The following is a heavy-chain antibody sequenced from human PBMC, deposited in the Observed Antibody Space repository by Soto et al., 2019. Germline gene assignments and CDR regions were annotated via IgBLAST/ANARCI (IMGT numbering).Heavy chain of an antibody. CDR1: GYIFTSYA. CDR3: VRDLDGSGSYYTDY. CDR2: TRPNNGNT. J-gene: IGHJ4*02. D-gene: IGHD3-10*01. V-gene: IGHV1-18*01. Sequence: GASVKVSCKTSGYIFTSYAMHWVRQAPGQRLEWMGWTRPNNGNTKYAQNLQGRVTMTTDTSTSTAYMELRSLRPDDTAVYYCVRDLDGSGSYYTDYWGQGTLVTVSS.